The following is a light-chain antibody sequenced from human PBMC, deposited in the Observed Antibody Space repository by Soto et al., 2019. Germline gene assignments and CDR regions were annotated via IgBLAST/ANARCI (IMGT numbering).Light chain of an antibody. CDR2: DVT. CDR1: SSDVGAYPY. Sequence: QSVLTQPASVSGSPGQSITISCTGTSSDVGAYPYVSWYQQHPGRAPKLVIFDVTLRPSGVSDRFSASKSGNTASLTISGLQADDEADYYCASSTASSSVVVGGGTKLTVL. J-gene: IGLJ2*01. V-gene: IGLV2-14*03. CDR3: ASSTASSSVV.